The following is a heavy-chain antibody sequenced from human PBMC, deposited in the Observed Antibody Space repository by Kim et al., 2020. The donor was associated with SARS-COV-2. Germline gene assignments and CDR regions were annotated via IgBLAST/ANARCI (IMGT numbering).Heavy chain of an antibody. Sequence: SETPSLTCTVSGGSISSSSYYWGWIRQPPGKGLEWIGSIYYSGSTYYNPSLKSRVTISVDTSKNQFSLKLSSVTAADTAVYYCARPIQRDESSSSGNYYYYGMDVWGQGTTVTVSS. V-gene: IGHV4-39*01. J-gene: IGHJ6*02. CDR3: ARPIQRDESSSSGNYYYYGMDV. CDR2: IYYSGST. CDR1: GGSISSSSYY. D-gene: IGHD6-13*01.